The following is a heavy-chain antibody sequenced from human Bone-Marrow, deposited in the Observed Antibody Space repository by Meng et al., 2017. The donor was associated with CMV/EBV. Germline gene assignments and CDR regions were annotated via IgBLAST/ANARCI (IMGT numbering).Heavy chain of an antibody. V-gene: IGHV1-69*05. CDR1: GGTFSSYA. CDR3: ARSSSQNSGWTLFDY. CDR2: IIPIFGTA. Sequence: GGTFSSYAISWVRQAPGQGLEWMGGIIPIFGTANCAQKFQGRVTITTDESTSTAYMELSSLRSEDTAVYYCARSSSQNSGWTLFDYWGQGTLVTVSS. D-gene: IGHD6-19*01. J-gene: IGHJ4*02.